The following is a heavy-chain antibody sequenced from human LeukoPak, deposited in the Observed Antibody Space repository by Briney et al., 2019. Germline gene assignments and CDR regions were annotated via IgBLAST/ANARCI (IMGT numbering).Heavy chain of an antibody. CDR3: ARTPLYSGYDPPPFDY. J-gene: IGHJ4*02. Sequence: GGSLRLSCAASGFTFSSYSMNWVRQAPGKGLEWVSSISSSSSYIYYADSVKGRFTISRDNAKNSLYPQMNSLRAEDTAVYYCARTPLYSGYDPPPFDYWSQGTLVTVSS. D-gene: IGHD5-12*01. CDR2: ISSSSSYI. CDR1: GFTFSSYS. V-gene: IGHV3-21*01.